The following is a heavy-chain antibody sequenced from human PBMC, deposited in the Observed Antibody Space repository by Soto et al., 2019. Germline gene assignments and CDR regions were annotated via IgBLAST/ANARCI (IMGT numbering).Heavy chain of an antibody. V-gene: IGHV3-53*02. CDR1: GFIVSSSY. J-gene: IGHJ4*02. CDR3: ARCGGWYGQCCFDC. CDR2: IYADGRT. Sequence: DVQLLETGGGLIQPGRSLRLSCAASGFIVSSSYMTWVRQAPGKGLEWVSVIYADGRTYYADSVKGRFTISRDNSKNTLYRQMNSLSDENTAVYYCARCGGWYGQCCFDCWGQGTLVTVSS. D-gene: IGHD6-19*01.